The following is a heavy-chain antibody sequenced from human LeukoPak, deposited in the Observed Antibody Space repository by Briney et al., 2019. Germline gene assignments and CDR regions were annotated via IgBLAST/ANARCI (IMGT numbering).Heavy chain of an antibody. V-gene: IGHV4-59*01. CDR2: IYYSGST. D-gene: IGHD4-11*01. CDR3: ARERTTGREFDY. J-gene: IGHJ4*02. CDR1: GGSISNYY. Sequence: SETLSLTCSVSGGSISNYYWSWIRQPPGKGLEWIGYIYYSGSTNYNPSLKSRVTISIDTSKNQFSLKLSSVTAADAAVYFCARERTTGREFDYWGQGTLVTVSS.